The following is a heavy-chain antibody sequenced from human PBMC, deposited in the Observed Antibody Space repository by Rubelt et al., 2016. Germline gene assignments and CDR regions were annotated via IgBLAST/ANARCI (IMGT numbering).Heavy chain of an antibody. Sequence: QVQLQESGPGLVKPSETLSLTCTVSGYSISSGYYWGWIRQPPGKGLEWIGSIYYSGSTYYNPSLKSGVTISVDTSKNQFSLKLSSVTAADTAVYYCAREGVRVATDYWGQGTLVTVSS. D-gene: IGHD5-12*01. CDR3: AREGVRVATDY. CDR2: IYYSGST. V-gene: IGHV4-38-2*02. CDR1: GYSISSGYY. J-gene: IGHJ4*02.